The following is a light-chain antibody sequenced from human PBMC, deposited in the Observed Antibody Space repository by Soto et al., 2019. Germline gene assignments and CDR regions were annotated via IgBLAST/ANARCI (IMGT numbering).Light chain of an antibody. J-gene: IGLJ3*02. CDR2: SNR. CDR3: AAWDDSLSGWV. Sequence: QSVLTQPPSASEAPGQRITISCSGSTSNIGNNVVNWYRQLPGAAPKLLIYSNRHRPSGVSDRFSGSKSGTSASLTITGLQSEDESAYFCAAWDDSLSGWVFGGGTKLTVL. CDR1: TSNIGNNV. V-gene: IGLV1-44*01.